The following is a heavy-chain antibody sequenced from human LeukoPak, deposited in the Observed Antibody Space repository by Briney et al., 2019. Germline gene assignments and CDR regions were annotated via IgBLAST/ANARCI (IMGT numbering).Heavy chain of an antibody. J-gene: IGHJ4*02. V-gene: IGHV1-2*02. Sequence: ASVKASCKASGYTFTGYYMHWVRQAPGQGLEWMGWINPNSGGTNYAQKFQGRVTMTRDTSISTAYMELSRLRSDDTAVYYCARVFYGSGSYLDYWGQGTLVTVSS. CDR3: ARVFYGSGSYLDY. CDR2: INPNSGGT. D-gene: IGHD3-10*01. CDR1: GYTFTGYY.